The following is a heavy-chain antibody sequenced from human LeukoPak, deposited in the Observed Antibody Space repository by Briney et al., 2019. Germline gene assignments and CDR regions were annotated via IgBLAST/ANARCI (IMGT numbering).Heavy chain of an antibody. V-gene: IGHV1-69*05. CDR3: ARDLKYSSSWYPTPRFDP. J-gene: IGHJ5*02. D-gene: IGHD6-13*01. CDR1: GGSFSSYA. CDR2: IIPIFGTA. Sequence: SVNVSCKASGGSFSSYAISWVRQAPGQGLEWMGGIIPIFGTANYAQKLQGRVTMTTDTSTSTAYMELRSLRSDDTAVCYCARDLKYSSSWYPTPRFDPWGQGTLVTVSS.